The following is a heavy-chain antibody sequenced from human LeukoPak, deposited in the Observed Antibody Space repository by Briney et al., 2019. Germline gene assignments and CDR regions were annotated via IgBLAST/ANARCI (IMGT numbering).Heavy chain of an antibody. D-gene: IGHD6-13*01. CDR2: ISGSGGST. CDR3: AKTGGIAAAH. J-gene: IGHJ4*02. V-gene: IGHV3-23*01. Sequence: GGSLRLFCAASGFTFSTYGMTWVRHAPGKGLEWVSAISGSGGSTYYADSVKGRFTISRDNSKNTLYLQMNSLRAEDTALYYCAKTGGIAAAHWGQGTLVTVSS. CDR1: GFTFSTYG.